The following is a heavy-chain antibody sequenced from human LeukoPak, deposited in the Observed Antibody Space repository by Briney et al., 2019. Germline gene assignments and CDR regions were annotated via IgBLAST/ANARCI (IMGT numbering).Heavy chain of an antibody. CDR2: IYYSGSN. CDR3: GRSLPFPWGGGCWGVFDP. CDR1: GVSMSSYY. D-gene: IGHD2-21*02. V-gene: IGHV4-59*01. Sequence: SETLSLTCTVSGVSMSSYYWSWIRQPPGKGLEWIGYIYYSGSNKYNPSLKSRVAISIDTSKNQFSLKLNSVTTADTAVYYCGRSLPFPWGGGCWGVFDPWGQGTLVPVFS. J-gene: IGHJ3*01.